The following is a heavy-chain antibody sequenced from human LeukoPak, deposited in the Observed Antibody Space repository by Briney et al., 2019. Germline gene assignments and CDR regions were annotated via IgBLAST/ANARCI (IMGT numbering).Heavy chain of an antibody. V-gene: IGHV3-48*01. CDR2: ISSSNTI. CDR1: GFTFSAYG. J-gene: IGHJ3*01. Sequence: GGSLRLSCAASGFTFSAYGMNWVRQAPGKGLDWVSYISSSNTIYYADSVKGRFTISRDNAKNSLYMQMNSLRAEDTAVYYCARDRDGYNESPQTHWGQGTMVTVSS. D-gene: IGHD5-24*01. CDR3: ARDRDGYNESPQTH.